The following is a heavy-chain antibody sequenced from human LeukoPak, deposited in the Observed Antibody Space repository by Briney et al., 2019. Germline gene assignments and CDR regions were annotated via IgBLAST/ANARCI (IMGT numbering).Heavy chain of an antibody. Sequence: ASVKVSSTLSVYTLTQLSMHWGRRSPGKGLEWMGGFDPEDGETIYAQKFQGRVTMTEDTSTDTAYMELSSLRSEDTAVYYCATAGLPFDPWGQGTLVTVSS. CDR1: VYTLTQLS. CDR3: ATAGLPFDP. J-gene: IGHJ5*02. V-gene: IGHV1-24*01. CDR2: FDPEDGET.